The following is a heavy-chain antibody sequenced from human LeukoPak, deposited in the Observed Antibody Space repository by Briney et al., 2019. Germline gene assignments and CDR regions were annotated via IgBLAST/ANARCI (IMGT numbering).Heavy chain of an antibody. CDR3: ARGAVDDFWSGYLYMDV. CDR1: GFTFSSYA. CDR2: ISYDGSNK. Sequence: GGSLRLSCAASGFTFSSYAMHWVRQAPGKGLEWVAVISYDGSNKYYADSVKGRFTISRDNSKNTLYLQMNSLRAEDTAVYYCARGAVDDFWSGYLYMDVWGKGTTVTVSS. J-gene: IGHJ6*03. V-gene: IGHV3-30-3*01. D-gene: IGHD3-3*01.